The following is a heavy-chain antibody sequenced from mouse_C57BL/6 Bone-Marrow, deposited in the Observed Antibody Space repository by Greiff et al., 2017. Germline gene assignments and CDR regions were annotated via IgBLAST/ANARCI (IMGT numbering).Heavy chain of an antibody. D-gene: IGHD6-1*01. CDR3: ARRGIDQPGAMDY. Sequence: QVQLKQPGAELVKPGASVKMSCKASGYTFTSYWITWVKQRPGQGLEWIGEIYPGSGSTNYNEKFKSKATLTVDTSSSTAYMQLSSLTSEDSAVYYCARRGIDQPGAMDYWGQGTSVTVAS. V-gene: IGHV1-55*01. J-gene: IGHJ4*01. CDR2: IYPGSGST. CDR1: GYTFTSYW.